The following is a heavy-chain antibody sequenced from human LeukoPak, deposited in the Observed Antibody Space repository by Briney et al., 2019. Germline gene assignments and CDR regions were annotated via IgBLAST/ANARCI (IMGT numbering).Heavy chain of an antibody. D-gene: IGHD2-15*01. V-gene: IGHV1-2*02. Sequence: ASVKVSCKTSGYTFTGYYIHWVRQAPGQGLEWMGWIDPNSGGSNSAQKFQGRVTMTRDTSISTAYMELSRLRSDDTAVHYCARAPRGFCSGCSCFDFWGQGTLVTVSS. J-gene: IGHJ4*02. CDR3: ARAPRGFCSGCSCFDF. CDR1: GYTFTGYY. CDR2: IDPNSGGS.